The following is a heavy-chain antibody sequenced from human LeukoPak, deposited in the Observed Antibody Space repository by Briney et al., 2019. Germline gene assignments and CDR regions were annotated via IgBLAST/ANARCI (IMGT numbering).Heavy chain of an antibody. CDR1: SGSTSSSSDF. D-gene: IGHD3-16*01. J-gene: IGHJ5*02. CDR2: FHYGGST. Sequence: PSGTLSLTCTVSSGSTSSSSDFWGWIRQPPGQGLEWIGSFHYGGSTYYNPSLKSRVTISVDTSNNQFYLKVNSVTAADTAVYYCARRDPGSYANWFDPWGQGTLVTVSS. CDR3: ARRDPGSYANWFDP. V-gene: IGHV4-39*01.